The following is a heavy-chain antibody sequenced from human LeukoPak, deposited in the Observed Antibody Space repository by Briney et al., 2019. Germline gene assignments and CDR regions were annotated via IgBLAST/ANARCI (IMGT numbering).Heavy chain of an antibody. D-gene: IGHD2-15*01. V-gene: IGHV3-30*18. CDR3: AKERYCSGGSCKPRGISWFDP. Sequence: GGSLRLSCAASGFTFSSYGMHWVRQAPGKGLEWVAVISYDGSNKYYADSVKGRFTISRDNSKNTLYLQMNSLRAEDTAVYYCAKERYCSGGSCKPRGISWFDPWGQGTLVTVSS. J-gene: IGHJ5*02. CDR2: ISYDGSNK. CDR1: GFTFSSYG.